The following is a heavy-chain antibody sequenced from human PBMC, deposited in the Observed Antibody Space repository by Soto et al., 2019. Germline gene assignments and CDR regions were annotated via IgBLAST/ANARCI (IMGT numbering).Heavy chain of an antibody. V-gene: IGHV1-18*01. CDR3: ARSRRDSSGWTGAFDI. D-gene: IGHD6-19*01. J-gene: IGHJ3*02. Sequence: GASVKVSCKASGYTFTSYGISCVRQAPGQGLEWMGWISAYNGNTNYAQKLQGRVTMTTDTSTSTAYMELRSLRSDDTAVYYCARSRRDSSGWTGAFDIWGQGTMVTVSS. CDR1: GYTFTSYG. CDR2: ISAYNGNT.